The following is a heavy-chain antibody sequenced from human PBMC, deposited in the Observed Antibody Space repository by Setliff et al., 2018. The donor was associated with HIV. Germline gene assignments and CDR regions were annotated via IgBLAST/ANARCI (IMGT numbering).Heavy chain of an antibody. D-gene: IGHD2-15*01. CDR1: GGSISSNY. J-gene: IGHJ3*02. CDR3: ARFPLLHKNAFDI. Sequence: PSETLSLTCTVSGGSISSNYWGWIRQPPGKGLEWIGHIYYSGSTNYNPSLKSRVTISVDTSRNQFSLNLSSVTAADTAVYYCARFPLLHKNAFDIWGQGTMVTVSS. V-gene: IGHV4-59*01. CDR2: IYYSGST.